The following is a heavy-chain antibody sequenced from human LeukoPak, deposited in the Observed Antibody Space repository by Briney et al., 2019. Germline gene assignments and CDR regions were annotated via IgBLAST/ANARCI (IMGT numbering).Heavy chain of an antibody. V-gene: IGHV3-23*01. CDR1: GFTFSSYA. CDR2: ISGSGGST. J-gene: IGHJ4*02. Sequence: GGSLRLSCAASGFTFSSYAMSWVRQAPGKGLEWVSAISGSGGSTYYADSVKGRFTISRDNSKNTLYLPMNSLRAEDTAVYYCAKARGGIVVVPAARPLDYWGQGTLVTVSS. CDR3: AKARGGIVVVPAARPLDY. D-gene: IGHD2-2*01.